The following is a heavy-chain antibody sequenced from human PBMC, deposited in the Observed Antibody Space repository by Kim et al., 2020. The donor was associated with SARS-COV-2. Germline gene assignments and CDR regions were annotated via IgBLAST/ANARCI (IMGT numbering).Heavy chain of an antibody. J-gene: IGHJ6*02. Sequence: YAKKCQGRVTRTRDTSESTVYMELSSLRSEDTVVYYCARASTIFGTSMDVWGQGTTVTVSS. V-gene: IGHV1-46*01. CDR3: ARASTIFGTSMDV. D-gene: IGHD3-3*01.